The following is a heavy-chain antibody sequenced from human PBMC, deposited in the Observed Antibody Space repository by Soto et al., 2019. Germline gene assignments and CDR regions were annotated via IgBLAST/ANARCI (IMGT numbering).Heavy chain of an antibody. D-gene: IGHD6-19*01. J-gene: IGHJ6*02. CDR1: GFTFSSYS. Sequence: GGSLRLSCAASGFTFSSYSMNWVRQAPGKGLEWVSYISSSSSTIYYADSVKGRFTISRDNAKNSLYLQMNSLRAEDTAVYYCARDLLGVLAVAGAYYGMDVWGQGTTVTVSS. CDR3: ARDLLGVLAVAGAYYGMDV. V-gene: IGHV3-48*01. CDR2: ISSSSSTI.